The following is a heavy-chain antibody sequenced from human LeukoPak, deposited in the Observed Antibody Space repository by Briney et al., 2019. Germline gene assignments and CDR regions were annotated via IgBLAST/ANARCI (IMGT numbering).Heavy chain of an antibody. CDR2: IWDDGSNK. V-gene: IGHV3-33*01. CDR3: ARGVPYYLDY. Sequence: QAGGSLRLSCAASGFTFSSYGMHWVRQAPGKGLEWVAVIWDDGSNKYYADSVKGRFTIPRDDSKNTLYLQMNSLRAEDTAVYYCARGVPYYLDYWGQGTLVTVSS. CDR1: GFTFSSYG. J-gene: IGHJ4*02. D-gene: IGHD3-3*01.